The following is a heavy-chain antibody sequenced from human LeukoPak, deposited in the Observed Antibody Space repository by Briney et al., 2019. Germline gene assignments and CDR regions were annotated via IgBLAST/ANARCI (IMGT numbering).Heavy chain of an antibody. D-gene: IGHD1-26*01. Sequence: GASVKVSCKASGGTFSSYAISWVRQAPGQGLEWMGGIIPIFGTANYAQKFQGRVTITTDESTSTAYMELSSLRSEDTAVYYCARALSQPLVGATGLHYYYYMDVWGKGTTVTVSS. V-gene: IGHV1-69*05. CDR1: GGTFSSYA. CDR2: IIPIFGTA. J-gene: IGHJ6*03. CDR3: ARALSQPLVGATGLHYYYYMDV.